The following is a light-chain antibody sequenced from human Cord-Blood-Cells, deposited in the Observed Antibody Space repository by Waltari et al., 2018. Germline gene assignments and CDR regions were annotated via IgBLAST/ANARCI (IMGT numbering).Light chain of an antibody. CDR3: QQYYSTPLT. V-gene: IGKV4-1*01. CDR1: QSVLYSSNNKNY. Sequence: IVMPQSPDSLSVSLGARAPITCKSSQSVLYSSNNKNYLAWYQQKPGQPPKLLIYWASTRESGVPDRFSGSGSGTDFTLTISSLQAEDVAVYYCQQYYSTPLTFGGGTKVEIK. J-gene: IGKJ4*01. CDR2: WAS.